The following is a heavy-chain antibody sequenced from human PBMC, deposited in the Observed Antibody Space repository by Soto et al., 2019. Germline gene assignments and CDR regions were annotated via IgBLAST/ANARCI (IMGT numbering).Heavy chain of an antibody. CDR3: ARDEEGMTRY. V-gene: IGHV4-30-4*01. J-gene: IGHJ4*02. CDR2: IADSGST. CDR1: GDSISSGDYY. Sequence: QVQLQESGPGLVKPSQTLSLTCTVSGDSISSGDYYWSWIRQPPGKGLEWIGYIADSGSTSYNPSLKSRVSMSIDTSKNHFSLILNSVTAADTAVYYCARDEEGMTRYWGQGTLVTVSS. D-gene: IGHD1-20*01.